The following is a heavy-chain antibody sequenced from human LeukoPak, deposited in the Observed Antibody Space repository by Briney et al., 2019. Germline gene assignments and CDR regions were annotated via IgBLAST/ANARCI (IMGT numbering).Heavy chain of an antibody. CDR1: GFTFSSYS. CDR2: ISSSSGYI. Sequence: PGGSLRLSCAASGFTFSSYSMNWVRQAPGKGLEWVSSISSSSGYIYYADSVKGRFTVSRDNANNSLYLQMNSLRAEDTAVYYCAKDEGGYSSSTNTQEYHWFDPWGQGTLVTVSS. CDR3: AKDEGGYSSSTNTQEYHWFDP. J-gene: IGHJ5*02. V-gene: IGHV3-21*04. D-gene: IGHD6-6*01.